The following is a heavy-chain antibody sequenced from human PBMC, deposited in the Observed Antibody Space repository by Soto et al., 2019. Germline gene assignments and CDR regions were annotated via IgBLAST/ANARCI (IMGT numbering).Heavy chain of an antibody. CDR2: ISGSGGST. Sequence: EVQLLESGGGLVQPGGSLRLSCAASGFTFSSYAMSWVRQAPGKGLEWVSAISGSGGSTYYADSVKGRFTISRDNSKNTLYLQMHSLRAEDTAVYYCASRKLTYYYGSGSYSTSPIDYWGQGTLVTVSS. V-gene: IGHV3-23*01. CDR3: ASRKLTYYYGSGSYSTSPIDY. J-gene: IGHJ4*02. CDR1: GFTFSSYA. D-gene: IGHD3-10*01.